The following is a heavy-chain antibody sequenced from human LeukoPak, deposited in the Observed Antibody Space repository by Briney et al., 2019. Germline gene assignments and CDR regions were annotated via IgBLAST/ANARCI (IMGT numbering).Heavy chain of an antibody. J-gene: IGHJ4*02. D-gene: IGHD3-10*01. CDR3: ARTRLLLWFGEFRGYYFDY. Sequence: SETLSLTCTVSGGSISSYYWSWIRQPPGKGLEWIGYIYYSGSTNSNPSLKSRVTISVDTSKNQFSLKLSSVTAADTAVYYCARTRLLLWFGEFRGYYFDYWGQGTLVTVSS. V-gene: IGHV4-59*12. CDR1: GGSISSYY. CDR2: IYYSGST.